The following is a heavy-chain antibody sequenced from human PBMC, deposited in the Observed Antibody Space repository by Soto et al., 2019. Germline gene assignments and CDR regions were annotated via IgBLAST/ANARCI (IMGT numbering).Heavy chain of an antibody. CDR3: ARQSLGNIRLRGFDY. CDR2: IWYDGSNK. D-gene: IGHD1-1*01. J-gene: IGHJ4*02. Sequence: QLQLVESGGGVVQPGRSLRLSCGASGFTFSDYGMHWVRQAPGKGLEWVAVIWYDGSNKYYADSVKGQFTISRDNSKNTLYLQMNSLRAEDTAVYYCARQSLGNIRLRGFDYWGQGTQVTVSS. CDR1: GFTFSDYG. V-gene: IGHV3-33*01.